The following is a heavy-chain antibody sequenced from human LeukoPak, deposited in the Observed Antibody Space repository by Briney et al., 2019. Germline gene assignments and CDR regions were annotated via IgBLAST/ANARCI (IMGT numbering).Heavy chain of an antibody. Sequence: GGPLRLSCAASGFTFSSYGMHWVGQAPGKGLEWGAFIRYDGSNKYYADSVKGRFTISRDNSKNTLYLQMNSLRAEDTAVYYCAKVIPDIVVVPAAIPGTWGQGTLVTVSS. CDR2: IRYDGSNK. CDR3: AKVIPDIVVVPAAIPGT. V-gene: IGHV3-30*02. J-gene: IGHJ4*02. CDR1: GFTFSSYG. D-gene: IGHD2-2*01.